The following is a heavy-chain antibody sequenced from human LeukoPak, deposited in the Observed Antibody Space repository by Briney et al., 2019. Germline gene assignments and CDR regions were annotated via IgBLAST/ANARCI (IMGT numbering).Heavy chain of an antibody. CDR2: IYTSGST. V-gene: IGHV4-4*07. J-gene: IGHJ3*02. CDR1: GGSISSYY. CDR3: ASFIAAAEAFDI. Sequence: SETLSLTCTVSGGSISSYYWSWIRQPPGKGLEWIGRIYTSGSTNYNPSLKSRVTMSVDTSKNQFSLKLSSVTAADTAVYYCASFIAAAEAFDIWGQGTMVTVSS. D-gene: IGHD6-13*01.